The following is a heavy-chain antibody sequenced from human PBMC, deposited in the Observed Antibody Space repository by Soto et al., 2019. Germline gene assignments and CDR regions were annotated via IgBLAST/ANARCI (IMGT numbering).Heavy chain of an antibody. CDR2: IIPIFGTA. CDR3: AGAMVRGVIRRPPGLDY. V-gene: IGHV1-69*01. J-gene: IGHJ4*02. Sequence: QVQLVQSGAEVKKPGSSVKVSCKASGGTFSSYAISWVRQAPGQGLEWMGGIIPIFGTANYAQKFQGRVTSTADESTSTAYMERSSRRSEDTAGYYCAGAMVRGVIRRPPGLDYWGQGTLVTVSS. D-gene: IGHD3-10*01. CDR1: GGTFSSYA.